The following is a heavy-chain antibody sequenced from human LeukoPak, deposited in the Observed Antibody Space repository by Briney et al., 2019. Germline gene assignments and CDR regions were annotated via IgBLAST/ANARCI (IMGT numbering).Heavy chain of an antibody. CDR3: ARWDYKEYYFDY. CDR1: GFTFSSYW. J-gene: IGHJ4*02. CDR2: INSDGSST. D-gene: IGHD4-4*01. V-gene: IGHV3-74*01. Sequence: SGGSLRLPCAASGFTFSSYWMHWVRQAPGKGLVWVSRINSDGSSTSYADSVKGRFTISRDNAKNTLYLQMNSLRAEDTAVYYCARWDYKEYYFDYWGQGTLVTVSS.